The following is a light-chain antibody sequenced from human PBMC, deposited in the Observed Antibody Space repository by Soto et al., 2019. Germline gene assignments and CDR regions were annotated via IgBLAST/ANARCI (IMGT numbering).Light chain of an antibody. CDR2: GAS. CDR3: QHYNNWPAWT. J-gene: IGKJ1*01. CDR1: QRISTT. Sequence: EIVMTQSPATLSVSPGESATLSCRASQRISTTLAWYQHKRGQAPRLLIYGASTRATGIPARFSGSGSETEFTLTITSLQSEDFAVYYCQHYNNWPAWTFGQGTKVDIK. V-gene: IGKV3D-15*01.